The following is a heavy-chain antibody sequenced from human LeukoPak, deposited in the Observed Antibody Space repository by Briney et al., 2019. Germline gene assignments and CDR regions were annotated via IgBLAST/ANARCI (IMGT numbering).Heavy chain of an antibody. CDR2: ISGSGGST. V-gene: IGHV3-23*01. CDR3: AKSPLRYSSSTLRDY. J-gene: IGHJ4*01. CDR1: GFTFSSYA. D-gene: IGHD6-6*01. Sequence: GGSLRLSRAASGFTFSSYAMSWVRQAPGKGLEWVSAISGSGGSTYYADSVKGRFTISRDNSKNTLYLQMNSLRAEDTAVYYCAKSPLRYSSSTLRDYWGQEPWSPSPQ.